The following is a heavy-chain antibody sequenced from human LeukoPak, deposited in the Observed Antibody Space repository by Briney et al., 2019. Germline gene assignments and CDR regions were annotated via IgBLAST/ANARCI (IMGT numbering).Heavy chain of an antibody. CDR3: AREGGGGYYDSSGSDAFDI. D-gene: IGHD3-22*01. V-gene: IGHV3-21*01. CDR2: ISSSSSYI. CDR1: GFTFSSYS. Sequence: GGSLRLSCAASGFTFSSYSMNWVRQAPGKGLEWVSPISSSSSYIYYADSVKGRFTISRDNAKNSLYLQMNSLRAEDTAVYYCAREGGGGYYDSSGSDAFDIWGQGTMVTVSS. J-gene: IGHJ3*02.